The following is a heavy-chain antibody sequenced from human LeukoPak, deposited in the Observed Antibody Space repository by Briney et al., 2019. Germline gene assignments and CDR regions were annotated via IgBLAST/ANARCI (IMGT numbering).Heavy chain of an antibody. D-gene: IGHD2-15*01. J-gene: IGHJ4*02. CDR1: GGSISSSNW. CDR2: IYHSGST. CDR3: ARVGYCSGGSCYYFDY. V-gene: IGHV4-4*02. Sequence: SGTLSLTCAVSGGSISSSNWWSWVRQPPGKGLEWIGEIYHSGSTNYNPSLKSRVTISVDKSKNQFSLKLSSVTAADTAVYYCARVGYCSGGSCYYFDYWGQGTLVTVSS.